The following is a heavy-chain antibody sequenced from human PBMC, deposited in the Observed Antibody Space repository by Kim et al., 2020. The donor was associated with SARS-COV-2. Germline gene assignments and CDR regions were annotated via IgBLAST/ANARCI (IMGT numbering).Heavy chain of an antibody. Sequence: GGSLRHSCAASGFTFKNYAMRWVRQAPGKGLEWVSSISGSGGTTYYADSVKGRFTISRDNSKNTLFLQMNSLRAEDTAVYYCARVAPATKNFDFWGQGTLVTVSS. V-gene: IGHV3-23*01. D-gene: IGHD5-12*01. CDR1: GFTFKNYA. CDR2: ISGSGGTT. CDR3: ARVAPATKNFDF. J-gene: IGHJ4*02.